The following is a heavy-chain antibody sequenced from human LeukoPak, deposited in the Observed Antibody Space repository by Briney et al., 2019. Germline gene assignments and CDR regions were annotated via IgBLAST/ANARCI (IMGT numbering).Heavy chain of an antibody. V-gene: IGHV3-73*01. J-gene: IGHJ4*02. CDR3: TTEYFDWLCNCDY. D-gene: IGHD3-9*01. Sequence: GGSLRLSCAASGFTFSGSAMHWVRQASGKGLEWVGRIRSKANSYATAYAASVKGRFTISRDDSKNMAYLQMNSLKTEDTAVYYCTTEYFDWLCNCDYWGQGTLVTVSS. CDR1: GFTFSGSA. CDR2: IRSKANSYAT.